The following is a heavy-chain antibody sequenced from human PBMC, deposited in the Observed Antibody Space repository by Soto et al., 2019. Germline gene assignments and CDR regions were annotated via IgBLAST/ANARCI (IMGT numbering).Heavy chain of an antibody. Sequence: AASVKVSCKASGYSFTGYGINWVRQATGQGLQWLGRITTYNGDTNYAQNLQGRVTMTTDTSTSTTYIELSSLRSADTAVYFCARGRGYSLIPVVDGAVDVWGQGTLVTVSS. CDR1: GYSFTGYG. V-gene: IGHV1-18*04. CDR2: ITTYNGDT. D-gene: IGHD5-12*01. CDR3: ARGRGYSLIPVVDGAVDV. J-gene: IGHJ3*01.